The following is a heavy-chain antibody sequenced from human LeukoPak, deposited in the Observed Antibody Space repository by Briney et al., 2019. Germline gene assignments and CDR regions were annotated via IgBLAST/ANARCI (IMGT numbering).Heavy chain of an antibody. J-gene: IGHJ4*02. Sequence: GGSLRLSCAASGFTFNTYALHWVRQAPGKGLEWVSVISYDGNNKYYTDSVKGRFTISRDNSKNTLYLQMNSLRIDDTALYYCARDPATYSSGHWGGFDYWGRGTLVTVSS. CDR3: ARDPATYSSGHWGGFDY. V-gene: IGHV3-30-3*01. CDR1: GFTFNTYA. CDR2: ISYDGNNK. D-gene: IGHD3-22*01.